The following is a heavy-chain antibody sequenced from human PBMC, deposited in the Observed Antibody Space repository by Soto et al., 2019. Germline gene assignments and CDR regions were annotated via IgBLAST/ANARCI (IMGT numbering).Heavy chain of an antibody. J-gene: IGHJ5*02. Sequence: LQTLSLTFTVSGGSISSSSYYWGWIRQPPGTPLGGIGSIYYSVSTYYRRSLKGGVTISVDTSNTQFSLKLSSVTAAXPAVHSGXTTLPHEYSSPRAPKFHWFDAWGQGTLVTVSS. D-gene: IGHD6-6*01. V-gene: IGHV4-39*01. CDR2: IYYSVST. CDR1: GGSISSSSYY. CDR3: XTTLPHEYSSPRAPKFHWFDA.